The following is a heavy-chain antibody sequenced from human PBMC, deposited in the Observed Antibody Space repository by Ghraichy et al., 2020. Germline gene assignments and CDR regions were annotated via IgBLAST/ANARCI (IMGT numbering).Heavy chain of an antibody. CDR2: IYYSGST. D-gene: IGHD6-19*01. J-gene: IGHJ5*02. CDR3: ARHLRTVAVARAFNWFDP. V-gene: IGHV4-39*01. Sequence: SETLSLTCTVSGGSISSSSYFWGWIRQTPGKGLEWIGSIYYSGSTYYNPSLKSRVTISVDTSNNQFSLKLSSVTAADTAVYYCARHLRTVAVARAFNWFDPWGQGTLVTVSS. CDR1: GGSISSSSYF.